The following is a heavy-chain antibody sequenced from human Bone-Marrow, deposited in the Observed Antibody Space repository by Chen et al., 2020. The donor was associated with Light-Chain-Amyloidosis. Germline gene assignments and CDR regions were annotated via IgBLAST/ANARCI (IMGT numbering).Heavy chain of an antibody. Sequence: EVQLEQSGQEVTQAGESLKISCKGSGYTFPNYWIGWVRQMPGKGLEWMGVIYPDDSDARYSPSFEGQVTISADKSITPAYLQWRSLKASDTAMYYCARRRDGYNFDYWGQGTLVTVSS. CDR2: IYPDDSDA. CDR1: GYTFPNYW. J-gene: IGHJ4*02. CDR3: ARRRDGYNFDY. V-gene: IGHV5-51*01. D-gene: IGHD5-12*01.